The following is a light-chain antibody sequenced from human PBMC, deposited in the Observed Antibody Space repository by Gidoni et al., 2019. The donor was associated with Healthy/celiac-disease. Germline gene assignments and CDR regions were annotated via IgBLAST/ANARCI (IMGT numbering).Light chain of an antibody. J-gene: IGLJ1*01. V-gene: IGLV2-11*01. Sequence: QSALTQPRSVSFSPGQSVTISCTGTSSDVGGYNYVSWYQQHPGKAPTLMIYDVSKRPSGVPDRFSGSKSGNTASLTISGLQAEDEADYYCCSYAGSYTYVFGTGTKVTVL. CDR1: SSDVGGYNY. CDR3: CSYAGSYTYV. CDR2: DVS.